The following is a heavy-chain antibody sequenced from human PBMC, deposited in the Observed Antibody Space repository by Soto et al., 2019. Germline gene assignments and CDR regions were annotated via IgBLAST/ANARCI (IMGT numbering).Heavy chain of an antibody. J-gene: IGHJ4*02. D-gene: IGHD3-3*01. CDR2: ICPSDSDT. CDR3: ARGGVSTRTFDY. CDR1: GYNFAGYW. V-gene: IGHV5-51*01. Sequence: GESLKISCKGSGYNFAGYWIAWVRQMPGKGLELMGIICPSDSDTRYRPSFQGQVTISADKSISSAYLQWSSLRASDTAMYYCARGGVSTRTFDYWGQGTPVTVSS.